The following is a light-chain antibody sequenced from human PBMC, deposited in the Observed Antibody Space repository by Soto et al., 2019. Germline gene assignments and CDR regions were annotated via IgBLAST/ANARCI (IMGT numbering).Light chain of an antibody. CDR1: QSVSNN. Sequence: EIVMTQSPATLSVSPGERATLSCRASQSVSNNLAWYQQKPGQAPSLLIYGASTRATGIPARFSGSGSGTEFTLTISRLQSEDFAVYYCQQYNNWPRGTFGGGTKVEIK. CDR3: QQYNNWPRGT. V-gene: IGKV3-15*01. CDR2: GAS. J-gene: IGKJ4*01.